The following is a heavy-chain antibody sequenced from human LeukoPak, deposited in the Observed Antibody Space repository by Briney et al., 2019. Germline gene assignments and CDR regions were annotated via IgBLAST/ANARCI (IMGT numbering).Heavy chain of an antibody. D-gene: IGHD3-3*01. CDR1: GGSISSSSYY. CDR3: VRREWRGYFDY. CDR2: IYYSGST. V-gene: IGHV4-39*01. J-gene: IGHJ4*02. Sequence: SETLSLTCSVSGGSISSSSYYWGWIRQPPGKGLEWIGSIYYSGSTYYNPSLRSRVTISVDTSKKQFSLKLSAVTAADTAVYYCVRREWRGYFDYWGQGTLVTVSS.